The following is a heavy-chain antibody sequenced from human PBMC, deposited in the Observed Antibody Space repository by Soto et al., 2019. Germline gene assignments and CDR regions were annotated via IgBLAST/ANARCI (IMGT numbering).Heavy chain of an antibody. Sequence: EVQLLESGGGLVQPGGSLRLSSAASGFSFSTYSRAWVRQAPGKGPEWVSGLSHGGAYTFYADSVKGRFTISVDISQNTVYLQMNSLRTEDTAAYYWAKWSGYGDAWGQGTLVTVTS. V-gene: IGHV3-23*01. CDR1: GFSFSTYS. CDR2: LSHGGAYT. J-gene: IGHJ4*02. D-gene: IGHD4-17*01. CDR3: AKWSGYGDA.